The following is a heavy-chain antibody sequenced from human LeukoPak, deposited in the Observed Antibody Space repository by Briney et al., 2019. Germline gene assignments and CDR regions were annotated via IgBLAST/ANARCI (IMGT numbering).Heavy chain of an antibody. D-gene: IGHD3-22*01. V-gene: IGHV1-46*01. CDR3: AACYYDSSGYNHYYYYGMDV. J-gene: IGHJ6*02. Sequence: ASVKVSCKASGYTFTSYYMHWVRQAPGQGLEWMGIINPSGGSTSYAQKFQGRVTMTRDTSTSTAYMELSSLRSEDTAVYYCAACYYDSSGYNHYYYYGMDVWGQGTTVTVSS. CDR2: INPSGGST. CDR1: GYTFTSYY.